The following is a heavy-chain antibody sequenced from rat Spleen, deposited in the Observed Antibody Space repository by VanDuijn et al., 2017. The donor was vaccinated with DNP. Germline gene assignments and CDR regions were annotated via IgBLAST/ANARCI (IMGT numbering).Heavy chain of an antibody. J-gene: IGHJ4*01. CDR3: VTHAGLPGYILAMDA. CDR2: IPPSGNSA. Sequence: EVQLVESGGGLVQPGRSMKLSCAASGFTFSHYYMAWVRQAPAKGLEWVTSIPPSGNSAFYLDSVKGRFTVSRNNAESTLYLQMDSLRSEDTATYYCVTHAGLPGYILAMDAWGQGTSVTVSS. V-gene: IGHV5-25*01. CDR1: GFTFSHYY. D-gene: IGHD1-4*01.